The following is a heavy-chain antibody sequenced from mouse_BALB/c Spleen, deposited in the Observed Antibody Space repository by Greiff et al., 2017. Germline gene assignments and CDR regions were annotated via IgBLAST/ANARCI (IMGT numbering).Heavy chain of an antibody. Sequence: QVQLQQSGAELARPGASVKLSCKASGYTFTDYYINWVKQRTGQGLEWIGEIYPGSGNTYYNEKFKGKATLTADKSSSTAYMQLSSLTSEDSAVYFCAREEVRGMDYWGQGTSVTVSS. J-gene: IGHJ4*01. CDR3: AREEVRGMDY. V-gene: IGHV1-77*01. D-gene: IGHD1-3*01. CDR2: IYPGSGNT. CDR1: GYTFTDYY.